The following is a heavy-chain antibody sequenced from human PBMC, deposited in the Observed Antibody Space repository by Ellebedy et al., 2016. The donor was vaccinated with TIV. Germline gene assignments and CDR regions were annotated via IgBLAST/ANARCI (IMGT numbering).Heavy chain of an antibody. Sequence: GESLKISCAASGFPFSSHYMHWVRQPTGKGLEWVSGITSAGDTYYLGSVKGRFIISRDSAKNSLYLQMNSLRAEDTAVYYCARATSGFDYWGQGALPTVSS. CDR3: ARATSGFDY. J-gene: IGHJ4*02. V-gene: IGHV3-13*01. D-gene: IGHD5-24*01. CDR2: ITSAGDT. CDR1: GFPFSSHY.